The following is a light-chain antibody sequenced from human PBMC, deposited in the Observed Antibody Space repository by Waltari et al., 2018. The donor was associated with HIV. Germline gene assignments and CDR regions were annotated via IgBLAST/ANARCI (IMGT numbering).Light chain of an antibody. Sequence: QSVLTQPPSVSAATRQRVTTPCSGRTSHTGNNAVNTYQQPPGKAPQLLIYSDDLLPSGVSARFSGSKSGTSASLAISGLHSDDEADYYCAAWDDSLHGYVFGPGTKVTV. V-gene: IGLV1-36*01. CDR1: TSHTGNNA. J-gene: IGLJ1*01. CDR3: AAWDDSLHGYV. CDR2: SDD.